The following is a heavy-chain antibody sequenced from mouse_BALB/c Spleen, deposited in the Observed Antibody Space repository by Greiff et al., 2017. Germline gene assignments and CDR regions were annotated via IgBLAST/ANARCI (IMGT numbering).Heavy chain of an antibody. D-gene: IGHD2-14*01. J-gene: IGHJ4*01. CDR2: INPNNGGT. V-gene: IGHV1-18*01. Sequence: EVKLMESGPELVKPGASVKIPCKASGYTFTDYNMDWVKQSHGKSLEWIGDINPNNGGTIYNQKFKGKATLTVDKSSSTAYMELRSLTSEDTAVYYCARFYRYGYYAMDYWGQGTSVTVSS. CDR3: ARFYRYGYYAMDY. CDR1: GYTFTDYN.